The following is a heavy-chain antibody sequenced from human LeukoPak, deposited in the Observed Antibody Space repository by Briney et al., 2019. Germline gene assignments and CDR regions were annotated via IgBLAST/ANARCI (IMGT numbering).Heavy chain of an antibody. CDR2: ISYDGSNK. CDR3: AKEFPYYYDISGYYQDY. Sequence: GGSLRLSCAASGFTFSSYGMHWVRQAPGKGLEWVAVISYDGSNKYYADSVKGRFTISRDNAKNTLYLQMNSLRAEDTALYYCAKEFPYYYDISGYYQDYWGQGTLVTVSS. V-gene: IGHV3-33*03. CDR1: GFTFSSYG. J-gene: IGHJ4*02. D-gene: IGHD3-22*01.